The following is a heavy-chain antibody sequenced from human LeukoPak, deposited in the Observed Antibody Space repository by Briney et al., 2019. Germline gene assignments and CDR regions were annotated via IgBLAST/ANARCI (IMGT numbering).Heavy chain of an antibody. V-gene: IGHV4-31*03. CDR2: IYYSGST. CDR3: ARGLESSGYYNAFDI. D-gene: IGHD3-22*01. J-gene: IGHJ3*02. Sequence: ASETLSLTCTVSGGSISSGGYYWSWIRQHPGKGLEWIGYIYYSGSTYYNPSLKSRVTISVDTSKNQFSLKLSSVTAADTAVYYCARGLESSGYYNAFDIWGQGTMVTVSS. CDR1: GGSISSGGYY.